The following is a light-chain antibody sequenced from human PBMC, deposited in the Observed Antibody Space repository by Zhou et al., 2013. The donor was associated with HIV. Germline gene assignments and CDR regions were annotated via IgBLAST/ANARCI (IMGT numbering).Light chain of an antibody. CDR1: RTVSPW. Sequence: DVQLTQSPPTVSASVGDTVTITCRASRTVSPWLAWYQQKPGGAPKLLVYQASTLESRVPSRFRGRGSGAEFQLSIVSLQPEDFATYYCQQYNSYTWTFGQGTKVEIK. J-gene: IGKJ1*01. CDR3: QQYNSYTWT. CDR2: QAS. V-gene: IGKV1-5*03.